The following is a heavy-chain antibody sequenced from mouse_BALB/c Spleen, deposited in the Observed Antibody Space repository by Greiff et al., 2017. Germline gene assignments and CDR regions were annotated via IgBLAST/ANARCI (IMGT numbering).Heavy chain of an antibody. CDR3: ARYDYRYFDY. CDR2: INSNGGST. Sequence: EVQLEESGGGLVQPGGSLKLSCAASGFTFSSYVMSWVRQTPDKRLELVATINSNGGSTYYTDSVKGRVTITRDNAKNTLYLQMSSLKSEDTAMYYCARYDYRYFDYWGQGTTLTVSS. CDR1: GFTFSSYV. V-gene: IGHV5-6-3*01. D-gene: IGHD2-4*01. J-gene: IGHJ2*01.